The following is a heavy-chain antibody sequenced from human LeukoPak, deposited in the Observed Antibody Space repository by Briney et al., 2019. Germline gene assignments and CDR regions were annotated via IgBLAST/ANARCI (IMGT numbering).Heavy chain of an antibody. CDR3: ARVSGDYYDSSGYYY. V-gene: IGHV1-18*01. J-gene: IGHJ4*02. D-gene: IGHD3-22*01. CDR1: GYTFTSYG. CDR2: ISAYNGNT. Sequence: ASVKVSCTASGYTFTSYGISWVRQAPGQGLEWMGWISAYNGNTNYAQKLQGRVTMTTDTSTSTAYMELRSLRSDDTAVYYCARVSGDYYDSSGYYYWGQGTLVTVSS.